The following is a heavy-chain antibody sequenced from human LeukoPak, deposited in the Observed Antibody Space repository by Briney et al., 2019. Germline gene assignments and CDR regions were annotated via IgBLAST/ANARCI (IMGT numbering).Heavy chain of an antibody. CDR3: ARGPELERFDY. Sequence: SVKVSCKASGGTFSSYAISWVRQAPGQGLEWMGGIIPMFGTANYAQKFQGRVTITTDESTSTAYMELSSLRSEDTAVCYCARGPELERFDYWGQGTLVTVSS. J-gene: IGHJ4*02. CDR1: GGTFSSYA. V-gene: IGHV1-69*05. D-gene: IGHD1-1*01. CDR2: IIPMFGTA.